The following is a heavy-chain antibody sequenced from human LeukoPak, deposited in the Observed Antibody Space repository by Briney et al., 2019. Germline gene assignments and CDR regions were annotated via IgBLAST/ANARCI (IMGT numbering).Heavy chain of an antibody. CDR3: ARVKRVVITKDLWFDP. CDR1: GGSISSYY. CDR2: IYYSGST. V-gene: IGHV4-59*01. J-gene: IGHJ5*02. D-gene: IGHD3-22*01. Sequence: SETLSLTCTVSGGSISSYYWSWIRQPPGKGPEWIGYIYYSGSTNYNPSLKSRVTISVDTSKNQFSLKLSSVTAADTAVYYCARVKRVVITKDLWFDPWGQGTLVTVSS.